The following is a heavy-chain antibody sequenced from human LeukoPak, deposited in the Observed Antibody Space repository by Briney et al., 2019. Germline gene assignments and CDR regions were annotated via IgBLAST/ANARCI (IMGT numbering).Heavy chain of an antibody. Sequence: ASVKVSCKASGYTFTSYGISWVRQAPGQGLEWMGWISAYNGNTNYAQTLQGRVTMTTDTSTSTAYMELRSLRSDDTAVYYCARGPLNSWYFYFDYWGQGTLVTVSS. D-gene: IGHD6-13*01. CDR3: ARGPLNSWYFYFDY. CDR1: GYTFTSYG. CDR2: ISAYNGNT. V-gene: IGHV1-18*01. J-gene: IGHJ4*02.